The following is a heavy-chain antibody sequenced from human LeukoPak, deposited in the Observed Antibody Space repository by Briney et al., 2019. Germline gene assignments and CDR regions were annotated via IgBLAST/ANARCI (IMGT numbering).Heavy chain of an antibody. CDR1: GASISSYY. V-gene: IGHV4-59*01. CDR3: AREGGSYYHWFDP. CDR2: IFYSGST. Sequence: SETLSLTCTVSGASISSYYWSWIRQPPGKGLEWIGNIFYSGSTNYNPSLKSRVTISLDTSKNQFSLKLTSVSAADTAVYYCAREGGSYYHWFDPWGQGTLVTVSS. J-gene: IGHJ5*02. D-gene: IGHD1-26*01.